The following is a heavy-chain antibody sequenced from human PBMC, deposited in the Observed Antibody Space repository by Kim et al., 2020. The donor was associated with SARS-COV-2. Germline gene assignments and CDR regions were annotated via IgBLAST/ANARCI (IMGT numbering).Heavy chain of an antibody. CDR1: GYTFTSYA. CDR3: ARFLGRHYYDSSGYYYGMDV. D-gene: IGHD3-22*01. Sequence: ASVKVSCKASGYTFTSYAISWVRQAPGQGLEWMGWISGYNGNTNYAQKLQGRVTMTTDTSTSTAYMELRSLRSDDTAVYYCARFLGRHYYDSSGYYYGMDVWGQWTTVTVSS. J-gene: IGHJ6*02. V-gene: IGHV1-18*01. CDR2: ISGYNGNT.